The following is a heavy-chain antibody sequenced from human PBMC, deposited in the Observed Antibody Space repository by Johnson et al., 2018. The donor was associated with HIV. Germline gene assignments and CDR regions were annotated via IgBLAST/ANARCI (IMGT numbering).Heavy chain of an antibody. CDR1: GFTFSSYD. CDR3: ARRSIRSDGFDI. CDR2: IGTAGDT. J-gene: IGHJ3*02. D-gene: IGHD4-11*01. V-gene: IGHV3-13*01. Sequence: VQLVESGGGLVQPGGSLRLSCAASGFTFSSYDMHWVRQATGKGLEWVSAIGTAGDTYYPGSMKGRFTISRENAKNSLYLQMNSLRAGDTAVYYCARRSIRSDGFDIWGQGTMVTVSS.